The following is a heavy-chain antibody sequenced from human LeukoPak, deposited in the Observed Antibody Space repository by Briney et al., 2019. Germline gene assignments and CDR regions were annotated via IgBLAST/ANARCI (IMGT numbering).Heavy chain of an antibody. Sequence: PGGSLRLSCAASGFTFSSHGMHWVRQAPGKGLEWVAFIRYDGSNKYYADSVKGRFTISRDNSKNTLYLQMNSLRAEDTAVYYCAKSPSPPGIAVAGTAPIDYWGQGTLVTVSS. CDR2: IRYDGSNK. CDR1: GFTFSSHG. D-gene: IGHD6-19*01. CDR3: AKSPSPPGIAVAGTAPIDY. V-gene: IGHV3-30*02. J-gene: IGHJ4*02.